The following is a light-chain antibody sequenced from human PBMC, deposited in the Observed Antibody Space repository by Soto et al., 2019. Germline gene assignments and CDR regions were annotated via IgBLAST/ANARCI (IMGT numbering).Light chain of an antibody. J-gene: IGLJ1*01. CDR2: DVN. V-gene: IGLV2-14*01. Sequence: QSVLTQPASVSGSPGQSITISCTGTSSDVGGYDYVSWYQQHPGKAPQLMIYDVNNRPSGVSNRFSGSKSGNTASLTISGLHAEDETEYYCSSYTSSSTLVFGTGTKLTVL. CDR3: SSYTSSSTLV. CDR1: SSDVGGYDY.